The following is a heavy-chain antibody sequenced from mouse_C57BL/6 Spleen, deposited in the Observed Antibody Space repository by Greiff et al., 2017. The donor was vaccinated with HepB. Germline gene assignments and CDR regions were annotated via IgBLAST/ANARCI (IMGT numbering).Heavy chain of an antibody. CDR2: ISYDGSN. CDR3: ARVSPHWYFDV. J-gene: IGHJ1*03. V-gene: IGHV3-6*01. Sequence: EVKLVESGPGLVKPSQSLSLTCSVTGYSITSGYYWNWIRQFPGNKLEWMGYISYDGSNNYNPSLKNRISITRDTSKNQFFLKLNSVTTEDTATYYCARVSPHWYFDVWGTGTTVTVSS. CDR1: GYSITSGYY.